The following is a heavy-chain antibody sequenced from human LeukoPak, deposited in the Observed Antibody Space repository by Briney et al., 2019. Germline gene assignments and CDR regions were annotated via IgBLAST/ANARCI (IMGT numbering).Heavy chain of an antibody. V-gene: IGHV1-69*02. CDR3: AFDYYDSSGYSDY. Sequence: SVKVSCKASGGTFSSYTISRVRQAPGQGLEWMGRIIPILGIANYAQKFQGRVTITADKSTSTAYMELSSLRSEDTAVYYCAFDYYDSSGYSDYWGQGTLVTVSS. J-gene: IGHJ4*02. CDR1: GGTFSSYT. CDR2: IIPILGIA. D-gene: IGHD3-22*01.